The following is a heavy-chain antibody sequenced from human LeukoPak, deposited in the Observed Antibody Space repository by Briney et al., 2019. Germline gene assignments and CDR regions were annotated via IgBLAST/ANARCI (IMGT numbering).Heavy chain of an antibody. Sequence: SETLSLTCAVSGGSISSSNWWSWVRQPPGQGLEWIGEIYHSGSTNYNPSLKSRVTISVDKSKNQFSLKPSSVTAADTAVYYCARVNGSDYGDYADYWGQGTLVTVSS. CDR3: ARVNGSDYGDYADY. V-gene: IGHV4-4*02. CDR2: IYHSGST. D-gene: IGHD4-17*01. CDR1: GGSISSSNW. J-gene: IGHJ4*02.